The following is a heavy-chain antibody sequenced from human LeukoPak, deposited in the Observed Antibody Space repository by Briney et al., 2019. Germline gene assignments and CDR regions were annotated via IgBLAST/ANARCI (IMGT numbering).Heavy chain of an antibody. Sequence: PGGSLRLSCAASGFTFSSYAMHWVRQAPGKGLEWVAVISYDGSNKYYADSVKGRFTISRDNSKNTLYLQMNSLRAEDTAVYYCARDRVAAVPKIAAQSVSSSGWYGPRNYMDVWGKGTTVTVSS. V-gene: IGHV3-30*04. CDR3: ARDRVAAVPKIAAQSVSSSGWYGPRNYMDV. J-gene: IGHJ6*03. D-gene: IGHD6-19*01. CDR2: ISYDGSNK. CDR1: GFTFSSYA.